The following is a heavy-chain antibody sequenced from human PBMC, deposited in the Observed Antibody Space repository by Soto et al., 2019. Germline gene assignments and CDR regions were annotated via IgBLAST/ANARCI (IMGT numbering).Heavy chain of an antibody. CDR3: ARGGWVVVVTDGFVF. CDR1: GYTFTNFY. D-gene: IGHD2-21*02. J-gene: IGHJ4*02. CDR2: ISPSGGST. Sequence: GASVKVSCKASGYTFTNFYMHWVRQAPGQGLEWMGRISPSGGSTFYAHKFQGRVTMTRDTSTYTVYMELSSLRSEDTAVYYCARGGWVVVVTDGFVFWGQGTLVTVSS. V-gene: IGHV1-46*01.